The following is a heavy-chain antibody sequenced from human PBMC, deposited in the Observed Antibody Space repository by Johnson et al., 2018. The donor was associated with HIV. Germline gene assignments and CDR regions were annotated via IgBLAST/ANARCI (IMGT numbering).Heavy chain of an antibody. D-gene: IGHD3-22*01. CDR1: GFTFTTYA. CDR3: ARERITMIVNDAFDI. Sequence: VQLVESGGGVVQPGRSVRLSCAASGFTFTTYAMHWVRQAPGKGLEWVAVISYDGSNKYYADSVKGRFTISRDNSKNTLYLQMNSLRAEDTAVYYCARERITMIVNDAFDIWGQGTMVTVSS. V-gene: IGHV3-30*04. J-gene: IGHJ3*02. CDR2: ISYDGSNK.